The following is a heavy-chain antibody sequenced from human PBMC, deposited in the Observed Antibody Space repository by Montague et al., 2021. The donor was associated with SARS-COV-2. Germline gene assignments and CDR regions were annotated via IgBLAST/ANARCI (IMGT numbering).Heavy chain of an antibody. CDR1: GGSFSGYY. CDR3: ARSPRHYDFWSGYLPGHFDY. V-gene: IGHV4-34*01. CDR2: INHSRST. D-gene: IGHD3-3*01. J-gene: IGHJ4*02. Sequence: SETLSLTCAVYGGSFSGYYWSWIRQPPGKGLEWIGEINHSRSTNYNPSLKSRVTISVDTSKNQFSLKLSSVTAADTAVYYCARSPRHYDFWSGYLPGHFDYWGQGTLVTVSS.